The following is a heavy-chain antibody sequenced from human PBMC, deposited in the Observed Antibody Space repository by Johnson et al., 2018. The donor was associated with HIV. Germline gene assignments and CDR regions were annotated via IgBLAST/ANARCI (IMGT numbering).Heavy chain of an antibody. CDR1: GFTFSSYA. Sequence: QMLLVESGGGVVQPGRSLRLSCAASGFTFSSYAMHWVRQAPGKGLEWVAVISYDGSNKYYADSVKGRFTISRDNYKNTLYLQMNSLRAEDTAVYYCASDWGSRHAFDIWGQGTMVTVSS. D-gene: IGHD7-27*01. CDR3: ASDWGSRHAFDI. J-gene: IGHJ3*02. V-gene: IGHV3-30*04. CDR2: ISYDGSNK.